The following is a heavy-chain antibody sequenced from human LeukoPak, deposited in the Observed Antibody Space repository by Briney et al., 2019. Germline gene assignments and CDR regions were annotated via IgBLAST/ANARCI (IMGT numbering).Heavy chain of an antibody. CDR3: VRDESSYIVVVPAANWFDP. CDR2: ISAYNGNT. J-gene: IGHJ5*02. V-gene: IGHV1-18*01. D-gene: IGHD2-2*01. CDR1: GYTFTSYG. Sequence: GASVKVSCKASGYTFTSYGISLVRQAPGQGLEWMGWISAYNGNTNYAQKLQGRVTMTTDTSTSTAYMELRSLRSDDTAVYYCVRDESSYIVVVPAANWFDPWGHGTLVTVSS.